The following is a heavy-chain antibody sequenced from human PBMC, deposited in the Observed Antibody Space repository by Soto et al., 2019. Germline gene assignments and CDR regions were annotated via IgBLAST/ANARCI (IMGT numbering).Heavy chain of an antibody. CDR1: GFTFSDYY. D-gene: IGHD4-17*01. Sequence: PGGSLRLSCAASGFTFSDYYMSWIRQAPGKGLEWVSYISSSGSTIYYADSVKGRFTISRDNAKNSLYLQMNSLRAEDTAVYYCARLLTTVTIEAGYYYYYYMDVWGKGTTVTVSS. J-gene: IGHJ6*03. CDR3: ARLLTTVTIEAGYYYYYYMDV. V-gene: IGHV3-11*01. CDR2: ISSSGSTI.